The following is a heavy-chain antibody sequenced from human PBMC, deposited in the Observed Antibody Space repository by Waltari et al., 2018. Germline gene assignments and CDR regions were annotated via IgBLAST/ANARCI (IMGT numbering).Heavy chain of an antibody. CDR3: LKKNDEVYDRNGLVYDAFDV. CDR1: GFTFDDYA. V-gene: IGHV3-9*01. D-gene: IGHD3-22*01. J-gene: IGHJ3*01. Sequence: EVQLVESGGGLVHPGRSLRLSCAASGFTFDDYAMHWVRQAPGKGVEGVAGINWNSDSIGYGDAVKGRFTISRDNARNSLYLQMNSLTTEDTAVYYCLKKNDEVYDRNGLVYDAFDVWGQGTMVTVST. CDR2: INWNSDSI.